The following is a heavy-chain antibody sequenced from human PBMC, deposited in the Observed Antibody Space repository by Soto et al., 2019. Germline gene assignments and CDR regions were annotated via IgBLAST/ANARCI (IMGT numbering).Heavy chain of an antibody. CDR1: GFTFSSYA. Sequence: QVQLVESGGVVVQPGRSLRLSCAASGFTFSSYAMHWFRQAPGKGLEWVAVISYDGSNKYYADSVKGRFTISRDNSKKAQYLQMTRLRAEDTAVYYCARDGCSRGSCYSLSPWGQGNLVTGSS. D-gene: IGHD2-15*01. V-gene: IGHV3-30-3*01. CDR2: ISYDGSNK. J-gene: IGHJ5*02. CDR3: ARDGCSRGSCYSLSP.